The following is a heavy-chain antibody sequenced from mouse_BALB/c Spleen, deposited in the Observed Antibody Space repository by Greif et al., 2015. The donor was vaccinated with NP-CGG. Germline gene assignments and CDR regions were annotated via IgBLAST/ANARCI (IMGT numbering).Heavy chain of an antibody. CDR2: INPSTGYT. D-gene: IGHD1-1*01. V-gene: IGHV1-7*01. J-gene: IGHJ4*01. Sequence: QGQLQQSGAELAKPGASVKMSCKASGYTFTSYWMHWVKQRPGQGLEWIGYINPSTGYTEYNQKFKDKATLTADKSSSTAYMQLSSLTSEDSAVYYCASSYYYGSSYYAMDYWGQGTSVTVSS. CDR1: GYTFTSYW. CDR3: ASSYYYGSSYYAMDY.